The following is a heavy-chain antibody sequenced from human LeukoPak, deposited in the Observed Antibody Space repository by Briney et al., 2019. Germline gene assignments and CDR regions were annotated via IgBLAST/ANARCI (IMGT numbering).Heavy chain of an antibody. CDR1: GFTFSSYA. J-gene: IGHJ1*01. CDR3: AKNAYGSGSYYLYFQH. D-gene: IGHD3-10*01. V-gene: IGHV3-23*01. Sequence: PAGGSLRLSCAASGFTFSSYAMSRVRQAPGKGPEWVSAISGSGGSTYYADSVKGRFTISRDNSKNTLYLQMNSLRAEDTAVYYCAKNAYGSGSYYLYFQHWGQGTLVTVSS. CDR2: ISGSGGST.